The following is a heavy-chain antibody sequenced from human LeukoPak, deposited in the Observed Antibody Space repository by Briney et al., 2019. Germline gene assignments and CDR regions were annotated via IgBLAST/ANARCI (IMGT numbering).Heavy chain of an antibody. Sequence: ASVKVSCKASGYTFTSYDINWVRRATGQGPEWMGWMSPNGGNTGYAQKFQGRVTMTRSTSMSTAYMELSSLRSEDTAVYYCARGPPNWGYDYWGQGTLVTVSS. CDR1: GYTFTSYD. CDR2: MSPNGGNT. D-gene: IGHD7-27*01. V-gene: IGHV1-8*01. J-gene: IGHJ4*02. CDR3: ARGPPNWGYDY.